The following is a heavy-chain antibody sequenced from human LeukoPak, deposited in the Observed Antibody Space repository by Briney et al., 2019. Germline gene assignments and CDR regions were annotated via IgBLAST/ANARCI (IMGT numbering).Heavy chain of an antibody. J-gene: IGHJ4*02. CDR1: GGSISSYY. V-gene: IGHV4-59*08. Sequence: ASETLSLTCTVFGGSISSYYWSWVRQPPGKGLEWIGYVSYSGSTDYNPSLKSRVIISIDTSKNQFSLKLSSVTAADTAVYYCASKYYDILTGYYPHYFDYWGQGTLVTVSS. D-gene: IGHD3-9*01. CDR2: VSYSGST. CDR3: ASKYYDILTGYYPHYFDY.